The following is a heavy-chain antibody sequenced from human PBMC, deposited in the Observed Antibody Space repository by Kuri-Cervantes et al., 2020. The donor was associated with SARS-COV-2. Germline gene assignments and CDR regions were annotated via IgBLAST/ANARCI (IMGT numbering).Heavy chain of an antibody. Sequence: GESLKISCAASGFTFSSYSMNWVRQAPGKGLEWDLSISSTSSCIYYADSVKGRFTISRDNAKNSLYLQMNSLRTDDMAVYYCAIGENYWHAWGQGTLVTVSS. J-gene: IGHJ5*02. CDR1: GFTFSSYS. V-gene: IGHV3-21*01. CDR2: ISSTSSCI. CDR3: AIGENYWHA. D-gene: IGHD1-1*01.